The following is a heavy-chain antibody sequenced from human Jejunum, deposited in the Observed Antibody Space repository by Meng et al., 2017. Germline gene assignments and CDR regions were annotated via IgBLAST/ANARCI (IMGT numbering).Heavy chain of an antibody. V-gene: IGHV4-31*03. CDR1: GGSMNSAGHY. D-gene: IGHD4-23*01. Sequence: QAQLKGSGPGLVKPAPTLSLTCTVSGGSMNSAGHYWSWIRQDPGKGLEWIGYIHYSGGTYYNPSLKSRVTISVDTSKNQFSLKLNSVSAADTAVYYCARATAGNSEYFQNWGQGTLVTVSS. CDR2: IHYSGGT. J-gene: IGHJ1*01. CDR3: ARATAGNSEYFQN.